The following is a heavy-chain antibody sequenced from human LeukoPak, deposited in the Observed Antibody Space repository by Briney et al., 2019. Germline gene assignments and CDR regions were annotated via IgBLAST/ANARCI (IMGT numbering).Heavy chain of an antibody. V-gene: IGHV3-30*03. D-gene: IGHD1-26*01. CDR2: ISYDGSNK. Sequence: GRSLRLSCAASGLTFSNYGMHWVRQAPGKGLEWVARISYDGSNKYYGDSVKGRFTISRDNSKNTLYLQMNSLRAEDTAVYYCARDGIVGSPLFKFDYWGQGTLVTVSS. CDR3: ARDGIVGSPLFKFDY. CDR1: GLTFSNYG. J-gene: IGHJ4*02.